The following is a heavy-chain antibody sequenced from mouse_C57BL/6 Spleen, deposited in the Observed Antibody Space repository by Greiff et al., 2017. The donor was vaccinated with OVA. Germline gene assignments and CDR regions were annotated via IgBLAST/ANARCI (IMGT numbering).Heavy chain of an antibody. D-gene: IGHD1-1*01. Sequence: QVQLQQSGAELARPGASVKLSCNATFYTFTIYVISWVKQRTGQGLEWIGEIYPRSGNTYYNEKFKGKATLTADKSSSTAYMALRSLTSEDSTVYFGARVDYYGSRGYFDVWGTGTTVTVSS. CDR1: FYTFTIYV. CDR2: IYPRSGNT. CDR3: ARVDYYGSRGYFDV. V-gene: IGHV1-81*01. J-gene: IGHJ1*03.